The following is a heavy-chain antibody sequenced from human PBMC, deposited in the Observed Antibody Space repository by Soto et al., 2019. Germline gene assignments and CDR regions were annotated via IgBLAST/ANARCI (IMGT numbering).Heavy chain of an antibody. CDR3: ARDPNDYVWALDY. V-gene: IGHV3-30-3*01. CDR1: GFTFSSYS. D-gene: IGHD3-16*01. CDR2: ISSTGSNK. Sequence: GGSLRLSCAASGFTFSSYSIHWVRHAPGKGLEWVAVISSTGSNKYFADSVKGRFTVSRDTSKNTAYLQMNSLRAEDTAVYYCARDPNDYVWALDYWGQGTLVTVSS. J-gene: IGHJ4*02.